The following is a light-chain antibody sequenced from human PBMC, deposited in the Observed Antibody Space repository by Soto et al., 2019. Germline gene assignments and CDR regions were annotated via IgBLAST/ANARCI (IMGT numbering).Light chain of an antibody. Sequence: QSVLTQPPSASGTPGQGVTISCSGSTSNIGSNYVYWYQQLPGTAPKLLIYRNNQRPSVVPDRFSGSKSGTSASLAISGLRSDDEADDFCATWDDSLNGFYVFGTGTKVTVL. CDR2: RNN. CDR3: ATWDDSLNGFYV. J-gene: IGLJ1*01. CDR1: TSNIGSNY. V-gene: IGLV1-47*01.